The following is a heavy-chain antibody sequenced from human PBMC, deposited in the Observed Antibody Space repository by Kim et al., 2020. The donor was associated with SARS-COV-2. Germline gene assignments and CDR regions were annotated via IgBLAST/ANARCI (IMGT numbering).Heavy chain of an antibody. J-gene: IGHJ4*02. V-gene: IGHV3-7*01. CDR1: GFTFNSYW. CDR3: AKLTPKGRAFDY. D-gene: IGHD3-10*01. Sequence: GGSLRLSCGTSGFTFNSYWMSWVRQAPGKGLEWVANIKQDGSEKHYVDSVKGRFTISRDNANNSPYLLMNSLGVDDTAIYYCAKLTPKGRAFDYWGQGTLVTVSS. CDR2: IKQDGSEK.